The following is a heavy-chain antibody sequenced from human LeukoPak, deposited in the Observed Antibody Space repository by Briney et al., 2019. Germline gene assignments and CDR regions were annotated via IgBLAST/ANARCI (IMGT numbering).Heavy chain of an antibody. V-gene: IGHV3-53*01. J-gene: IGHJ3*02. Sequence: GGSLRLSCAASGFTFSSYAMTWVRQAPGKGLEWVSSIYSAGATHYAESVKGRFTISRDNSKNTLYLQMNSLRAEDMAVYYCARIEWERLGRAFDIWGQGTMVTVSS. CDR1: GFTFSSYA. D-gene: IGHD1-26*01. CDR3: ARIEWERLGRAFDI. CDR2: IYSAGAT.